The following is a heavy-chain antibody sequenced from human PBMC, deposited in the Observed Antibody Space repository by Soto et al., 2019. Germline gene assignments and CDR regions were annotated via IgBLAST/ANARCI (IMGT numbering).Heavy chain of an antibody. V-gene: IGHV3-33*01. J-gene: IGHJ4*02. Sequence: QVQLVESGGGVVQPGRSLRLSCAASGFTFSSYGMHWVRQAPGKGLEWVAVIWYDGSNKYYADSVKGLFTISRDNSKNTLYLQMNSLRAEDTAVYYCARDPTSIGYFDYWCQGTLVTVSS. CDR1: GFTFSSYG. CDR2: IWYDGSNK. CDR3: ARDPTSIGYFDY. D-gene: IGHD2-21*01.